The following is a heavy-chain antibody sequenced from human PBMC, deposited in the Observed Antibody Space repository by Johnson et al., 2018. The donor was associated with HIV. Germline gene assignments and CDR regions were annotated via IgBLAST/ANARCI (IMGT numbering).Heavy chain of an antibody. Sequence: VLLVESGGGVVRPGGSLRLSCAGSGFTFDDYGMNWVRQAPGKGLEWVSDISWNGGSTGYADSVKGRFTISRDNAKNSLYLQMNSLRAEDTALYYCAREILTDYYDSSDAFDIWGQGTMVTVSS. CDR2: ISWNGGST. CDR3: AREILTDYYDSSDAFDI. V-gene: IGHV3-20*04. J-gene: IGHJ3*02. D-gene: IGHD3-22*01. CDR1: GFTFDDYG.